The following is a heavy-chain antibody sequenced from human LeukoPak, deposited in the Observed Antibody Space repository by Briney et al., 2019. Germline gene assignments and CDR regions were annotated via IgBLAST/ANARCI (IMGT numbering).Heavy chain of an antibody. J-gene: IGHJ6*03. V-gene: IGHV4-4*07. CDR2: IFTSGIT. CDR1: GGSISIYY. CDR3: ARETSGTYYSPLGYMDV. D-gene: IGHD3-10*01. Sequence: SETLSLTCTVSGGSISIYYWNWIRQPAGKGLEWIGRIFTSGITNYNPYLKSRVTMSVDTSKNQFSLNLSSVIAADTAIYYCARETSGTYYSPLGYMDVWGKGTTVTVSS.